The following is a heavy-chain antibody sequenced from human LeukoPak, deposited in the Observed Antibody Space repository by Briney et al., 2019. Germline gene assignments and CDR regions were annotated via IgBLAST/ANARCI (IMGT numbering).Heavy chain of an antibody. V-gene: IGHV1-69*05. CDR3: ARERSSMIVGYFDY. J-gene: IGHJ4*02. CDR2: IIPIFGTA. CDR1: GGTFSSYA. D-gene: IGHD3-22*01. Sequence: ASVKVSCKASGGTFSSYAISWVRQAPGQGLEWMGGIIPIFGTANYAQKFQGRVTITTDESTSTAYMELRSLRSEDTAVYYCARERSSMIVGYFDYGGQGTLVTVSS.